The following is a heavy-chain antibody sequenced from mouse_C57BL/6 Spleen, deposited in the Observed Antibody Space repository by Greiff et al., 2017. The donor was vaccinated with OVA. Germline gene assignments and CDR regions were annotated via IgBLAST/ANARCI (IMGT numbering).Heavy chain of an antibody. V-gene: IGHV6-3*01. CDR2: IRLKSDNYAT. J-gene: IGHJ2*01. CDR3: TGGMGYFDY. CDR1: GFTFSNYW. Sequence: EVQLQESGGGLVQPGGSMKLSCVASGFTFSNYWMNWVRQSPEQGLEWVAQIRLKSDNYATHYAESVKGRFTISRDASKSSVSLQMNNFRAEDTGINYCTGGMGYFDYWGQGTTLTVSS.